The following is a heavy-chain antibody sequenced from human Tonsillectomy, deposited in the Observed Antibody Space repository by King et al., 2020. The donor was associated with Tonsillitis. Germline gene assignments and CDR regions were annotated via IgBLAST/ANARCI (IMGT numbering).Heavy chain of an antibody. V-gene: IGHV4-59*11. D-gene: IGHD2-21*01. CDR3: ARVSEHIVAAFDI. CDR2: MYFSGST. J-gene: IGHJ3*02. CDR1: GGSIRRHH. Sequence: QLQESGPGLVKPSETLSLTCTVSGGSIRRHHLSWIRQPPGKGLEWIGYMYFSGSTNYNPPLKSRVTISGDTAKNQFSLKLSSVTAADTAVYYCARVSEHIVAAFDIWGQGTMVTVSS.